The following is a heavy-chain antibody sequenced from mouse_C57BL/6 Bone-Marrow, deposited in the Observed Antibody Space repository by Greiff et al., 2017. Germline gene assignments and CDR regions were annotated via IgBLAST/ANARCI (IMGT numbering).Heavy chain of an antibody. CDR1: GYTFTDYY. CDR2: INPYNGGT. V-gene: IGHV1-19*01. J-gene: IGHJ4*01. CDR3: GGYDGYFYYAMDY. D-gene: IGHD2-3*01. Sequence: VQLQQSGPVLVKPGASVKMSCKASGYTFTDYYMNWVKQSHGKSLEWIGVINPYNGGTSYNQKFKGKATLTVDKSSSTAYMELNSLTSEDSAVYYCGGYDGYFYYAMDYWGQGTSVTVSS.